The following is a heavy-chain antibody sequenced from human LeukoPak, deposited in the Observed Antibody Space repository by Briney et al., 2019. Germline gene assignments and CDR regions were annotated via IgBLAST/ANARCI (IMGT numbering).Heavy chain of an antibody. CDR2: ISSSSTYI. D-gene: IGHD6-19*01. CDR1: GFSFSSYS. J-gene: IGHJ4*02. Sequence: GGSLRLSCSVSGFSFSSYSMNWVRQAPGKGLEWVSSISSSSTYIYYADSVKGRFTISRDNAKNSLYLQMNSLRAEDTAVYYCARELRSAWYYFDYWGQGTLVTVSS. V-gene: IGHV3-21*01. CDR3: ARELRSAWYYFDY.